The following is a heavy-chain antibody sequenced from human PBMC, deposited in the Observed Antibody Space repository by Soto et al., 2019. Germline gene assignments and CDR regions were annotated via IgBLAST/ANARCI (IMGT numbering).Heavy chain of an antibody. CDR1: GFTFSDYY. V-gene: IGHV3-11*06. CDR2: ISSSSSDT. Sequence: QVQLVESGGGLVKPGGSLRLSCAASGFTFSDYYMSWIRQAPGKGLEWGSYISSSSSDTNYADSVRGRFTISRDNARTSLYLQMNGLRAEDTAVYYCVRDIARVTDTYYYDYWGQGTLVTVSS. J-gene: IGHJ4*02. D-gene: IGHD2-2*02. CDR3: VRDIARVTDTYYYDY.